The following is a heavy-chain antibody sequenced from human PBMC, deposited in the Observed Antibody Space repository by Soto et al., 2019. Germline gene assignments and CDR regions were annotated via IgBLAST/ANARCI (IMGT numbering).Heavy chain of an antibody. CDR1: GGSISRLS. V-gene: IGHV4-59*11. Sequence: SETLPPTCTVPGGSISRLSWSWLRQPPGKGLEWIGYISHTGDTKYHPSLNSRLTISVDTTKKQFSLILSSVTAADTAAHFWRRFISDQWGSFQWFDLWGQGTLVTVSS. CDR2: ISHTGDT. J-gene: IGHJ5*02. CDR3: RRFISDQWGSFQWFDL. D-gene: IGHD3-16*01.